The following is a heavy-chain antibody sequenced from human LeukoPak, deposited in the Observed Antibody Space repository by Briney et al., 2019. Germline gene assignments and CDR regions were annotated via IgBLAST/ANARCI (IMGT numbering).Heavy chain of an antibody. J-gene: IGHJ4*02. Sequence: SETLSLTCTVSGXSISTYYWSWIRQPPGKGRECLGFIFHTGTTNYNPSLKSRVTISVDTSKNQFSLKLSSVTAADTAIYYCARTYCSTNACPFDHWGQGTLVTVSS. CDR2: IFHTGTT. CDR3: ARTYCSTNACPFDH. V-gene: IGHV4-59*08. CDR1: GXSISTYY. D-gene: IGHD2-2*01.